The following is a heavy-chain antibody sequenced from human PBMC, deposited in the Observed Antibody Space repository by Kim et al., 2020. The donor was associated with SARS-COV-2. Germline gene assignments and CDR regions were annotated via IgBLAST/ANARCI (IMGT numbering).Heavy chain of an antibody. V-gene: IGHV4-39*01. CDR2: IYYSGST. CDR3: ARMPSSSGYSGYDREYYLDY. Sequence: SETLSLTCTVSGGSISSSSYYWGWIRQPPGKGLEWIGSIYYSGSTYYNPSLKSRVTISVDTSKNQFSLKLSSVTAADTAVYYCARMPSSSGYSGYDREYYLDYWGQGTLVTVSS. J-gene: IGHJ4*02. CDR1: GGSISSSSYY. D-gene: IGHD5-12*01.